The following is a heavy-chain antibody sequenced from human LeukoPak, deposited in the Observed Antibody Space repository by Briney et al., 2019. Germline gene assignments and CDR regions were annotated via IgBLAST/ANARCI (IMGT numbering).Heavy chain of an antibody. Sequence: PSETLSLTCTVSGGCISSYYWSWIRQPPGKGLEWIGYIYYSGSTNYNPSLKSRVTISVDTSKNQFSLKLSSVTAADTAVYYCARGITIFGVVTPYYYYGMDVWGQGTTVTVSS. J-gene: IGHJ6*02. D-gene: IGHD3-3*01. CDR1: GGCISSYY. CDR2: IYYSGST. V-gene: IGHV4-59*08. CDR3: ARGITIFGVVTPYYYYGMDV.